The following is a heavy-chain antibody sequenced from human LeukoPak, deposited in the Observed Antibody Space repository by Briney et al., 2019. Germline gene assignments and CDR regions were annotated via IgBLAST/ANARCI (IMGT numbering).Heavy chain of an antibody. CDR1: GGSFSGYY. J-gene: IGHJ4*02. CDR2: IYYSGST. Sequence: SETLSLTCAVYGGSFSGYYWSWIRQPPGKGLEWIGYIYYSGSTNYNPSLKSRVTISVDTSKNQFSLKLSSVTAADTAVYYCARDDYPAVWGQGTLVTVSS. V-gene: IGHV4-59*01. D-gene: IGHD4/OR15-4a*01. CDR3: ARDDYPAV.